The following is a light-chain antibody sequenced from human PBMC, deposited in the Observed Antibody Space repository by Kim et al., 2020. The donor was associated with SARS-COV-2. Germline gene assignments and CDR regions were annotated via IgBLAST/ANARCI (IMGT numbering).Light chain of an antibody. V-gene: IGLV3-19*01. CDR1: SLRSYY. Sequence: ALGQTVRLTCQGDSLRSYYASWYLQEPGRAPVLVIYGKNNRPSGIPDRFSGSSSGNTASLTLTGAQAEDEADYYCNSRDSSGNHEVFGGGTQLTVL. CDR3: NSRDSSGNHEV. J-gene: IGLJ2*01. CDR2: GKN.